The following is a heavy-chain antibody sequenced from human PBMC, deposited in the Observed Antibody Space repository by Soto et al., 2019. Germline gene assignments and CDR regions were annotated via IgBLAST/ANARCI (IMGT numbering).Heavy chain of an antibody. Sequence: QVQLQESGPGLVKPSGTLSLTCAVSGASISDSKWWTWVRQSPGKGLEWIGEISPSGNSNYNPSLKGRVNISVDKSKNQFSLQLTSVTAADTAIYYCANKGGTYYFNRGQGTLVTVSS. D-gene: IGHD1-26*01. CDR3: ANKGGTYYFN. V-gene: IGHV4-4*02. J-gene: IGHJ4*02. CDR2: ISPSGNS. CDR1: GASISDSKW.